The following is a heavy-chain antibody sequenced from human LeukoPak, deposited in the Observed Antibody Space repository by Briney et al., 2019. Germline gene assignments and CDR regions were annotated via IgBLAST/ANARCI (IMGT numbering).Heavy chain of an antibody. J-gene: IGHJ6*02. D-gene: IGHD2-2*01. CDR2: IIPIFGTA. CDR3: ARDQVRCSSTSCYPRLYYYYYGMDV. CDR1: GGTFSSYA. V-gene: IGHV1-69*13. Sequence: SVKASCKASGGTFSSYAISWVRQAPGQGLEWMGGIIPIFGTANYAQKFQGRVTITADESTSTAYMELSSLRSEDTAVYYCARDQVRCSSTSCYPRLYYYYYGMDVWGQGTTVTVSS.